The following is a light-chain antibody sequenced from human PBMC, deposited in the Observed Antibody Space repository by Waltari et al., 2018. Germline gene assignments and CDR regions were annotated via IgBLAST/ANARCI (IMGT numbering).Light chain of an antibody. Sequence: SYVLTQPPSMSVAPGETARITCGGKNIGSKSVHWYQQKAGQAPVMVIYYDRDRPSVIPERFSGSNSGNTATLTISGVEAGDEADYYCQVWDYDYSNHRGVFGGGTKLTVL. CDR2: YDR. CDR1: NIGSKS. J-gene: IGLJ2*01. V-gene: IGLV3-21*04. CDR3: QVWDYDYSNHRGV.